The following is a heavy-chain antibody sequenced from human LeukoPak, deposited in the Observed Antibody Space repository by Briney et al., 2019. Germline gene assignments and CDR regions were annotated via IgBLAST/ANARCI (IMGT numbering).Heavy chain of an antibody. CDR3: ARGRGAYGLVQDY. CDR2: MSYDGNNK. Sequence: GGSLRLSCVGSGFTFGSYSMHWVRQAPGKGPQCLAVMSYDGNNKFVADSVKGRFAISRDNSKNTVYLEMNSLRAEDSAVYYCARGRGAYGLVQDYWGQGTMVVVSS. V-gene: IGHV3-30*09. D-gene: IGHD5-12*01. J-gene: IGHJ4*02. CDR1: GFTFGSYS.